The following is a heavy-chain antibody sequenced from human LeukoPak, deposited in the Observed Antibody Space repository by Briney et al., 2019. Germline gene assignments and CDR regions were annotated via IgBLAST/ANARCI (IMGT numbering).Heavy chain of an antibody. CDR1: DGSLINYD. D-gene: IGHD2-2*01. V-gene: IGHV4-34*01. J-gene: IGHJ4*02. CDR2: ISHGGIT. CDR3: GIFMDVVPGSMS. Sequence: SETLSLTCGVYDGSLINYDCHWIRQDPGKGLEWIGEISHGGITKHNPSLKSRVTMSQDTSKRQFSLKMNSMTDADTGVYYCGIFMDVVPGSMSWGLGTLVTVSS.